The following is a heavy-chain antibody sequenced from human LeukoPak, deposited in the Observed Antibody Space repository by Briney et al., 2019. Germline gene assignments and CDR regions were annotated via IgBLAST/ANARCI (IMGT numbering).Heavy chain of an antibody. J-gene: IGHJ6*03. CDR1: GFTFSNHV. CDR2: ISYDGTNK. V-gene: IGHV3-30*04. Sequence: GESLRLSCAASGFTFSNHVIHWVRQAPGKGLEWLAVISYDGTNKYYADSVKGRFTISRDHSQSTVDLHMNNLRGADTAVYYCVRSPSYYNMDFWGKGTTVTVSS. CDR3: VRSPSYYNMDF.